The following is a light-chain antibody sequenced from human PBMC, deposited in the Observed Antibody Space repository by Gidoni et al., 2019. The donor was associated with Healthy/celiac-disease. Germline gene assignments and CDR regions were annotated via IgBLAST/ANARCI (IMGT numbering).Light chain of an antibody. J-gene: IGKJ1*01. V-gene: IGKV3-20*01. Sequence: DIVLTQSPGTLSMSPGERATLSCRASQSVSSSYLAWYQQKPGQAPRLLIYGASSRATGIPDRFSGSGSGTDFTLTISRLEPEDFAEYYCQQYGSSPPRTFGQGTKVEIK. CDR3: QQYGSSPPRT. CDR2: GAS. CDR1: QSVSSSY.